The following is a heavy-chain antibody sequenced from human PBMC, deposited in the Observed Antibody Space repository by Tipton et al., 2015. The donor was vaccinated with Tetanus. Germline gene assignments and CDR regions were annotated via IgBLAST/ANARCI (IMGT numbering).Heavy chain of an antibody. D-gene: IGHD2-21*01. CDR2: ISSSGGTT. J-gene: IGHJ3*02. CDR1: GFTFSNYA. V-gene: IGHV3-23*01. Sequence: SLRLSCAASGFTFSNYAMSWVRQAPGKGLEWVSAISSSGGTTYDADSVKGRFTISRDNSKNTLYLQMNSLGAEDTAVYYCAKPFDFGGDLSGWANCGAHRPGVFDIWGQGTMVSVSS. CDR3: AKPFDFGGDLSGWANCGAHRPGVFDI.